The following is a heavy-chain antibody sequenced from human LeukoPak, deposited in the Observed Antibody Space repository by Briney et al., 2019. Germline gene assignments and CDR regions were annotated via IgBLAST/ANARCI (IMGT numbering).Heavy chain of an antibody. CDR2: IYSGGST. CDR1: GFTVSSNN. J-gene: IGHJ4*02. V-gene: IGHV3-53*01. Sequence: TGGSLRLSCAASGFTVSSNNMSWVRQAPGKGLEWVSVIYSGGSTYYADSVKGRFTISRDNSKNTLYLQMNSLRAEDTAVYYCARFEPNLGVVDYWGQGTLVTVSS. D-gene: IGHD3-16*01. CDR3: ARFEPNLGVVDY.